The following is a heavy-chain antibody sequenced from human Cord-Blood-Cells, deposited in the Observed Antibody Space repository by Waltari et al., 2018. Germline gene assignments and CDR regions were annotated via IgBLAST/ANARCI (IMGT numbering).Heavy chain of an antibody. CDR2: INPNSGGT. CDR3: VRVVRGPYYYYGMDV. J-gene: IGHJ6*02. Sequence: QVQLVQSGAEVKKPGASVKVSCKASGYTFPAYYIHWVRQAPGQGLEWMGWINPNSGGTNYAQKFQGRVTMTRDTSISTAYMELSRLRSDDTAVYYCVRVVRGPYYYYGMDVWGQGTTVTVSS. CDR1: GYTFPAYY. V-gene: IGHV1-2*02. D-gene: IGHD3-10*01.